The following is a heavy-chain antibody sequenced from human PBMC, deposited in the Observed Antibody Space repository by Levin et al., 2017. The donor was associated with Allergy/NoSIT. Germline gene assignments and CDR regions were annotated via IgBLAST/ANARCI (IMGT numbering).Heavy chain of an antibody. D-gene: IGHD2-2*01. V-gene: IGHV3-74*01. Sequence: GESLKISCAGSGFTINNYWMHWVRQAPGKGLEWVSRISGDGSRATYADSVKGRITISRDNAKNRLYLQMNSLRCEDTAVYYCVSAWCSSNSCYRWSFDLWGRGTLVTVSS. CDR2: ISGDGSRA. CDR3: VSAWCSSNSCYRWSFDL. J-gene: IGHJ2*01. CDR1: GFTINNYW.